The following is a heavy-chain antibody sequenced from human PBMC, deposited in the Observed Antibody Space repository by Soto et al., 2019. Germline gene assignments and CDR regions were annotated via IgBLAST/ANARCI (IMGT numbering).Heavy chain of an antibody. CDR2: IIPIFGTA. CDR3: ARGLGYYYDSSGYSPFGY. Sequence: SVKVSCKASGGTFSSYAISWVRQAPGQGLEWMGGIIPIFGTADYAQKFQGRVTITADKSTSTAYMELSSLRSEDTAVYYCARGLGYYYDSSGYSPFGYWGQGTLVTVS. CDR1: GGTFSSYA. V-gene: IGHV1-69*06. J-gene: IGHJ4*02. D-gene: IGHD3-22*01.